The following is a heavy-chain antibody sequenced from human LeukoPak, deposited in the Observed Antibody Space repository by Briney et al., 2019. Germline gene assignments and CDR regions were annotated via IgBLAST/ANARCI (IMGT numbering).Heavy chain of an antibody. D-gene: IGHD3-10*01. Sequence: GGSLRLSCAASGFTFSDYSMNWVRQAPGKGLEWVSSISSSSSYIYYADSVKGRFTISRDNAKNSLYLQMNSLRAEDTAVYYCARGRLDAGSFDYWGQGTLVTVSS. CDR2: ISSSSSYI. CDR1: GFTFSDYS. CDR3: ARGRLDAGSFDY. V-gene: IGHV3-21*01. J-gene: IGHJ4*02.